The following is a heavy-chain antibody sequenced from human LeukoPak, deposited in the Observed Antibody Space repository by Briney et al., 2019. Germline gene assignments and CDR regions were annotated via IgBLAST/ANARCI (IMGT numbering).Heavy chain of an antibody. J-gene: IGHJ4*02. V-gene: IGHV4-39*01. Sequence: SETLSLTCTVSGASISSSSYYWGWIRQPPGKGLEWIGSIYYSGTTYYNPSLKSRVTISVDTSRNQFSLKLSSVTAADTAVYYCARAEEWKLLDYWGQGTLVTVSS. CDR2: IYYSGTT. CDR3: ARAEEWKLLDY. D-gene: IGHD1-26*01. CDR1: GASISSSSYY.